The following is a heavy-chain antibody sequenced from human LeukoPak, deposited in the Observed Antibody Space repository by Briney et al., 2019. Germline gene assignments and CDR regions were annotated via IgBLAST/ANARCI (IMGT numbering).Heavy chain of an antibody. D-gene: IGHD2-15*01. CDR3: ARSPCGGGTCYSPDY. V-gene: IGHV7-4-1*02. Sequence: ASVKVSCKASGYTFTNYPMIWVRQAPGQGLEWMGWISTNTGNPTYAQGFTGRFVFSLDTSVSTAYLLISSLKAEDTAVYFCARSPCGGGTCYSPDYWGQGTLVTVSS. CDR1: GYTFTNYP. CDR2: ISTNTGNP. J-gene: IGHJ4*02.